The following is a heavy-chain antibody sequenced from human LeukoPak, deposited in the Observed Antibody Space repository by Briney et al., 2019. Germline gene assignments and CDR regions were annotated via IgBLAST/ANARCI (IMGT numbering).Heavy chain of an antibody. V-gene: IGHV3-21*01. D-gene: IGHD3-10*01. CDR1: GFTFSRYS. J-gene: IGHJ4*02. CDR2: ITGGSDYI. CDR3: AKFKGHYGDSEYYFDY. Sequence: GGSLRLTCAASGFTFSRYSVNWVRQAPGKGLEWVSCITGGSDYIFYADSVRGRFTISRDNAKNSLYLQMNSLRAEDTAVYYCAKFKGHYGDSEYYFDYWGQGTLVTVSS.